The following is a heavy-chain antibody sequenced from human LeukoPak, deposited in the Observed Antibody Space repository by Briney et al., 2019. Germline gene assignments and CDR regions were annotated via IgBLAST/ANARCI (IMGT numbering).Heavy chain of an antibody. V-gene: IGHV4-30-4*07. CDR1: GGSISSGGYS. Sequence: SETLSLTCAVSGGSISSGGYSWSWIRQPPGKGLEWIGYIYYSGSTYYNPSLKSRVTISVDTSKNQFSLKLSSVTAADTAVYYCARGFRGASFDYRGQGTLVTVSS. J-gene: IGHJ4*02. D-gene: IGHD1-26*01. CDR2: IYYSGST. CDR3: ARGFRGASFDY.